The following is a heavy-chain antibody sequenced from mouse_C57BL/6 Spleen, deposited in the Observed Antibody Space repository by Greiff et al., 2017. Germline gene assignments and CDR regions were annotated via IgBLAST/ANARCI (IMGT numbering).Heavy chain of an antibody. CDR2: ISYDGSN. CDR3: AREDGYYGAMDY. CDR1: GYSITSGYY. D-gene: IGHD2-3*01. Sequence: VQLKESGPGLVKPSQSLSLTCSVTGYSITSGYYWNWIRQFPGNKLEWMGYISYDGSNNYNPSLKNRISITRDTSKNQFFLKLNSVTTEDTATYYCAREDGYYGAMDYWGQGTSVTVSS. V-gene: IGHV3-6*01. J-gene: IGHJ4*01.